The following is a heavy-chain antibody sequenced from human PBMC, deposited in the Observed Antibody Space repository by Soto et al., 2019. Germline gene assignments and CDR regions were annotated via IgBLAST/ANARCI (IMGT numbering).Heavy chain of an antibody. CDR3: ARDAQDYGDYVFDY. J-gene: IGHJ4*02. D-gene: IGHD4-17*01. V-gene: IGHV1-69*08. CDR1: GGTFSSYT. CDR2: IIPILGIA. Sequence: QVQLVQSGAEVKKPGSSVKVSCKASGGTFSSYTISWVRQAPGQGLEWMGRIIPILGIANYAQKFQCRVTLTADKSTRTAYMELSSLRSEDTAVYYCARDAQDYGDYVFDYWGQGTLVTVSS.